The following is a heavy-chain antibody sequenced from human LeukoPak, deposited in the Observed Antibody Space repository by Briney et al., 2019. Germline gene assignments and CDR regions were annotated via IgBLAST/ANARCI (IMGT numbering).Heavy chain of an antibody. CDR2: IIPIFGTA. V-gene: IGHV1-69*05. Sequence: ASVKVSCKASGGTFSRNAISWVRQAPGQGLEWMGGIIPIFGTANYAQKFQGRVTMTRDMSTSTVYMELSSLRSEDTAVYYCARDQVIGGTSRHQYFDYWGQGTLVTVSS. CDR3: ARDQVIGGTSRHQYFDY. J-gene: IGHJ4*02. D-gene: IGHD2-21*01. CDR1: GGTFSRNA.